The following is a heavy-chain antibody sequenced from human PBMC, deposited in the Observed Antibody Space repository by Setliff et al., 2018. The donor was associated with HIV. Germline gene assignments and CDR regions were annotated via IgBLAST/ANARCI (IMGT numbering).Heavy chain of an antibody. Sequence: SETLSLTCTVSGGSISSGSYYWSWIRQPAGKGLEWIGRIYISGSTNYNPSLESRVTISLDTSKSQFSLKLSSVTAADTAVYYCAREDYYDSSGYAFDIWGQGTMVTVSS. J-gene: IGHJ3*02. CDR2: IYISGST. D-gene: IGHD3-22*01. CDR3: AREDYYDSSGYAFDI. CDR1: GGSISSGSYY. V-gene: IGHV4-61*02.